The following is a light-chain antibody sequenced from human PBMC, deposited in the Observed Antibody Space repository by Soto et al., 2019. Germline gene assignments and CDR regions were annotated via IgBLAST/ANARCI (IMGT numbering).Light chain of an antibody. CDR3: SSFTSGTSRYV. V-gene: IGLV2-14*01. Sequence: QSALTQPASVSGSPGQSVTISCTGTRSDVGGFNYVSWYQHHPGKAPKLVIFEVNNRPSGISNRFFGSKSDNTASLTISGLQAEDEADYYCSSFTSGTSRYVFGTGTKLTVL. CDR2: EVN. CDR1: RSDVGGFNY. J-gene: IGLJ1*01.